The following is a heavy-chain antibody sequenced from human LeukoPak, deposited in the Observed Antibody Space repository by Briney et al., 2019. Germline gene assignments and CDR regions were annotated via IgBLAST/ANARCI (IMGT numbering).Heavy chain of an antibody. V-gene: IGHV3-48*04. J-gene: IGHJ4*02. D-gene: IGHD2-2*01. CDR3: ARLPAYCSSTSCYVDY. Sequence: GGSLRLSCAASVFTFSNAWMTWVRQAPGKGLEWVSYISSSGSTIYYADSVKGRFTISRDNAKNSLYLQMNSLRAEDTAVFYCARLPAYCSSTSCYVDYWGQGTLVTVSS. CDR2: ISSSGSTI. CDR1: VFTFSNAW.